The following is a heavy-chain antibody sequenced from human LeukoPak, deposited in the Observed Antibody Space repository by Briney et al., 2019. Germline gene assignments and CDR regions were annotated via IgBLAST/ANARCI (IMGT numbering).Heavy chain of an antibody. Sequence: ASVKVSCKASGYTFTSYGISWVRQAPGQGLEWMGWISAYYGNTNYAQKLQGRATMTTDTSTSTAYMELRSLRSEDAAVYYCARDSGSGNNDYWGQGTLVTVSS. CDR3: ARDSGSGNNDY. D-gene: IGHD1-26*01. CDR1: GYTFTSYG. V-gene: IGHV1-18*01. J-gene: IGHJ4*02. CDR2: ISAYYGNT.